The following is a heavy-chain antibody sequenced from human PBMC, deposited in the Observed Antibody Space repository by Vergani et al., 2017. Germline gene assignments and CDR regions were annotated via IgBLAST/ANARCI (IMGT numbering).Heavy chain of an antibody. CDR2: IHHSGDT. Sequence: QVQLQESGPGLVKPSETLTLTCDVSDSSIMTNPYWGWFRQSPGKGLEWIGCIHHSGDTHYNSSLKSRVSISIESSSKFSLILTSVTAADTAIYYCARHRGSGGFFPSSYFFGMDVWGHGTTVTVSS. V-gene: IGHV4-38-2*01. CDR1: DSSIMTNPY. CDR3: ARHRGSGGFFPSSYFFGMDV. D-gene: IGHD3-10*01. J-gene: IGHJ6*02.